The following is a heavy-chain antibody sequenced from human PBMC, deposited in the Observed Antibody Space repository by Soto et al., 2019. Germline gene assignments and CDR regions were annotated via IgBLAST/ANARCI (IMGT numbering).Heavy chain of an antibody. D-gene: IGHD4-4*01. V-gene: IGHV3-74*01. CDR1: GFTFSNYG. Sequence: GGSLRLSCAASGFTFSNYGMHWVRQVPGKGLVWVSRIDNDGSRTSYADSVKGRFTISRDNAQNTLYLQMNSLRAEDTAVYYCARDVQFQSFDYWGQGTLVIVSS. J-gene: IGHJ4*02. CDR2: IDNDGSRT. CDR3: ARDVQFQSFDY.